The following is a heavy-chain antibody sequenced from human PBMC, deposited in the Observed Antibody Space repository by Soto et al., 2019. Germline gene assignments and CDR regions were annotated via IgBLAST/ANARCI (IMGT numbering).Heavy chain of an antibody. J-gene: IGHJ5*02. CDR3: ASQQWIRNWFDP. D-gene: IGHD6-19*01. Sequence: SETLSLTCTVPGGSISSSSYYWGWIRQPPGKGLEWIGSIYYSGSTYYNPSLKSRVTISVDTSKNQFSLKLSSVTAADTAVYYCASQQWIRNWFDPWGQGTLVTVSS. CDR2: IYYSGST. CDR1: GGSISSSSYY. V-gene: IGHV4-39*01.